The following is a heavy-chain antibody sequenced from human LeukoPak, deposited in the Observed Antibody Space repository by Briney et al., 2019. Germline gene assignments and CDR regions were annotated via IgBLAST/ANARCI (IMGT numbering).Heavy chain of an antibody. CDR2: IYGGGNT. Sequence: SKTLSLTCSVSGDSISTYYLSWIRQPAGKGLEWIGRIYGGGNTNYNPSLKSRLTLSMDTSKNQFSLKLKSVTAADTAVYYCARDRGLYGEVLFDPWGQGTLVTVSS. CDR1: GDSISTYY. J-gene: IGHJ5*02. CDR3: ARDRGLYGEVLFDP. V-gene: IGHV4-4*07. D-gene: IGHD3-10*01.